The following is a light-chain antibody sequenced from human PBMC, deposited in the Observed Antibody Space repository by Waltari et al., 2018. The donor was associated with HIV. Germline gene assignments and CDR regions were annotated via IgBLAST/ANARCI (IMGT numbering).Light chain of an antibody. V-gene: IGKV3-15*01. CDR2: GAS. CDR1: QSVSSN. Sequence: EIVMTQSPGTLSVSPGERATLSSRASQSVSSNLAWYQQKPGQAPRLLIYGASTRATGIPARFSGSGSGTEFTLTISSLQSEDFAVYYCQQYNNWPPWTFGQGTKVEIK. CDR3: QQYNNWPPWT. J-gene: IGKJ1*01.